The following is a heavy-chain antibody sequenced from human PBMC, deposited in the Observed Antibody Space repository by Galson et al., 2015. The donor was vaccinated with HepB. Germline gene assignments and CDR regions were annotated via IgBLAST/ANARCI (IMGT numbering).Heavy chain of an antibody. CDR2: ISGGGSST. CDR3: AKEKYYTRGGPFDY. J-gene: IGHJ4*02. V-gene: IGHV3-23*01. D-gene: IGHD3-10*02. CDR1: GLTFSSYA. Sequence: SLRLSCAASGLTFSSYAMTWVRQAPGRRLEWVSTISGGGSSTFYADSVKGRFTISRDNSKNTLYLQMNSLRAEDTAVYYCAKEKYYTRGGPFDYWGQGTLVTVSS.